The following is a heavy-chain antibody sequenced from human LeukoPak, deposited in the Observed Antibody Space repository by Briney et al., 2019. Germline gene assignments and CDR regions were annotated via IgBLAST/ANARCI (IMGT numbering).Heavy chain of an antibody. CDR1: GDSDSSNSVA. J-gene: IGHJ4*02. Sequence: SQTLSLTCAISGDSDSSNSVAWNWIRQSPSRGLEWLGRTYYRSKWYNDYAVSVKGRITINPDTSKNQFSLQLNSVTPEDTAVFYCARDHCSGGSCYWRFDYWGQGTLVTVSS. CDR3: ARDHCSGGSCYWRFDY. D-gene: IGHD2-15*01. V-gene: IGHV6-1*01. CDR2: TYYRSKWYN.